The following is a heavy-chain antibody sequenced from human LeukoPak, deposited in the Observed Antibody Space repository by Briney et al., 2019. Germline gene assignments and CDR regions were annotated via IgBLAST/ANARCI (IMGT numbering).Heavy chain of an antibody. D-gene: IGHD4-23*01. J-gene: IGHJ2*01. CDR2: INHSGST. Sequence: SETLSLTCAVYGGSFSGYYWSWIRQPPGKGLEWIGEINHSGSTNYNPSLKSRVTISVDTSKNQFSLKLSSVTAADTAVYYCARGRFTVVTSDYWYFDLRGRGTLVTVSS. CDR3: ARGRFTVVTSDYWYFDL. V-gene: IGHV4-34*01. CDR1: GGSFSGYY.